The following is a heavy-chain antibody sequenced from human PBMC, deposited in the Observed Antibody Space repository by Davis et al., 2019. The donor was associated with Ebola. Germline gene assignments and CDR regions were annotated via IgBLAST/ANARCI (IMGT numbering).Heavy chain of an antibody. CDR2: INHSGST. V-gene: IGHV4-34*01. J-gene: IGHJ6*02. D-gene: IGHD6-13*01. CDR3: ARDDRYSTSWYGMDV. Sequence: MPSETLSLTCAVYGGSFSGYYWSWIRQPPGKGLEWIGEINHSGSTNYNPSLKSRVTISVDTSKNQFSLKLTSVTAADTAVYYCARDDRYSTSWYGMDVWGQGTTVTVSS. CDR1: GGSFSGYY.